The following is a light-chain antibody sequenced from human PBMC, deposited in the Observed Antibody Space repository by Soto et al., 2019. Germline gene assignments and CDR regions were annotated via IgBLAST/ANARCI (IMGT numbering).Light chain of an antibody. Sequence: EIVLTHSPGTLSLSPGERATLSCRASQSVTSSYLAWYQQRPGQAPRRLIYGASSRATGIPDRFSGSGSWTDFTLTITSLQSEDFAVYYCQQYNTWWTFGQVTKVDIK. CDR1: QSVTSSY. V-gene: IGKV3-20*01. J-gene: IGKJ1*01. CDR3: QQYNTWWT. CDR2: GAS.